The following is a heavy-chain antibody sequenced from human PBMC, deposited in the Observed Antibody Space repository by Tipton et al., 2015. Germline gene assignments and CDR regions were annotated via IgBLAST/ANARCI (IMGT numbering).Heavy chain of an antibody. CDR2: SYYSGST. Sequence: TLSLTCTVSGDSISSGGYYWSWSRQHPGKGLEWLGYSYYSGSTYYNPSLKSRLTISVDMSKNQFSLKLSSVTAADTAVYYCARVPLDYFDYWGQGILVTVSS. J-gene: IGHJ4*02. V-gene: IGHV4-31*03. CDR1: GDSISSGGYY. CDR3: ARVPLDYFDY.